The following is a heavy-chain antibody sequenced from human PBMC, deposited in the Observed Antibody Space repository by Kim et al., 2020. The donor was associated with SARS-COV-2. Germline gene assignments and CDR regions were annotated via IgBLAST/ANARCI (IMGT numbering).Heavy chain of an antibody. V-gene: IGHV3-74*01. D-gene: IGHD6-13*01. J-gene: IGHJ5*02. CDR2: T. Sequence: TSYADYVMGRITISRDNAKNTLFLQMNSLRAEDTAVYYCAMAAAGNWFDPWGQGTLVTVSS. CDR3: AMAAAGNWFDP.